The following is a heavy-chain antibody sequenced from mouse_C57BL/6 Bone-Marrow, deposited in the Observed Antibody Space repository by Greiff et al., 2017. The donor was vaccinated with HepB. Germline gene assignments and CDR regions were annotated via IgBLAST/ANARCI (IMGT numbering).Heavy chain of an antibody. CDR2: IYPGSGNT. CDR3: AILWFAY. Sequence: VQGVESGAELVRPGASVKLSCKASGYTFTDYYINWVKQRPGQGLEWIARIYPGSGNTYYNEKFKGKATLTAEKSSSTAYMQLSSLTSEDSAVYFCAILWFAYWGQGTLVTVSA. V-gene: IGHV1-76*01. CDR1: GYTFTDYY. J-gene: IGHJ3*01.